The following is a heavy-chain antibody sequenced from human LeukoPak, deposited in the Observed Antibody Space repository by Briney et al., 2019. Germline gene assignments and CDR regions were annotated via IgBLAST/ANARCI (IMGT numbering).Heavy chain of an antibody. J-gene: IGHJ4*02. V-gene: IGHV4-39*07. CDR3: ASFQQWLVFY. CDR2: IYYSGST. CDR1: GGSISSSSYY. D-gene: IGHD6-19*01. Sequence: PSETLSLTCTVSGGSISSSSYYWGWIRQPPGKGLEWIGSIYYSGSTYYNPSLKSRVTISVDTSKNQFSLKLSSVTAADTAVYYCASFQQWLVFYWGQGTLVTVSS.